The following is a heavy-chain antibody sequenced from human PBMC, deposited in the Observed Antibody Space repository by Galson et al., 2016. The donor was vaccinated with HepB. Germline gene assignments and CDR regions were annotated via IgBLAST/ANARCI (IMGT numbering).Heavy chain of an antibody. CDR2: MNPNSGNT. J-gene: IGHJ6*02. CDR1: GYTFTSYD. Sequence: SVKVSCKASGYTFTSYDINWVRQATGQGLEWMGWMNPNSGNTGYAQKFQGRVTMTRNTSISTAYMELSRLRSEDTAVYYCARGSWYWYYYYGMDVWGQGTTVTVSS. V-gene: IGHV1-8*01. D-gene: IGHD6-13*01. CDR3: ARGSWYWYYYYGMDV.